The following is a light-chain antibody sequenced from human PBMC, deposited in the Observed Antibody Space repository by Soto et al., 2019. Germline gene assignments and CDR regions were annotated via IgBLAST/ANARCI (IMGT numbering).Light chain of an antibody. Sequence: EIVLTQSPGTLSLSPGERATLSCRASQSVGDTYLAWYQQKPGQAPRLLIYGASTRATGIPARFSGSGSGTDFTLTISSLQSEDFVVYYCQQYNNWPPITFGQGTRLEIK. CDR2: GAS. V-gene: IGKV3-15*01. CDR3: QQYNNWPPIT. J-gene: IGKJ5*01. CDR1: QSVGDT.